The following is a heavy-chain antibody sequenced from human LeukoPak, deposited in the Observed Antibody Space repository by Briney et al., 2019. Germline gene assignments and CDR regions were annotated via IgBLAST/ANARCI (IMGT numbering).Heavy chain of an antibody. J-gene: IGHJ4*02. V-gene: IGHV1-69*05. D-gene: IGHD3-16*01. CDR3: ARKRRLRLGDFDY. CDR2: IIPIFGTA. Sequence: SVKVSCKASGGTFSSYAISWVRQAPGQGLEWMGRIIPIFGTANYAQKFQGRVTITTDESTSTAYMGLSSLRSEDTAVYYCARKRRLRLGDFDYWGQGTLVAVSS. CDR1: GGTFSSYA.